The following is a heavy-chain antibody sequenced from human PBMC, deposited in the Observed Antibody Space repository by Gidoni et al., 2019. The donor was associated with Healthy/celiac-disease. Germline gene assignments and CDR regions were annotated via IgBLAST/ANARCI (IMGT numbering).Heavy chain of an antibody. J-gene: IGHJ3*02. V-gene: IGHV1-69*01. CDR3: ARDHTVVTSDAFDI. D-gene: IGHD2-21*02. Sequence: QGRVTITADESTSTAYMELSSLRSEDTAVYYCARDHTVVTSDAFDIWGQGTMVTVSS.